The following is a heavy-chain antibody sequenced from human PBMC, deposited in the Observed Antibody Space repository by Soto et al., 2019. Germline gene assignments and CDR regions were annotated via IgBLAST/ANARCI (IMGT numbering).Heavy chain of an antibody. D-gene: IGHD5-18*01. CDR1: GGSISSGDYY. CDR3: ARIYSYGYRGFDY. CDR2: ISCSGST. V-gene: IGHV4-30-4*01. J-gene: IGHJ4*02. Sequence: QVQLQESGPGLVKPSQTLSLTCTVSGGSISSGDYYWSWIRQPPGKGLEWIGYISCSGSTYYNPSLKSRVTVSVDRSKNQLSLKLSSVTAADTAVYYCARIYSYGYRGFDYWGQGTLVTVSS.